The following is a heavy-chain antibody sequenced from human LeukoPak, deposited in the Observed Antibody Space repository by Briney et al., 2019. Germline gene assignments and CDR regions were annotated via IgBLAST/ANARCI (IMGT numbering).Heavy chain of an antibody. V-gene: IGHV4-59*11. J-gene: IGHJ3*02. Sequence: PSETPSLTCTVSGGSISSHYWSWIRQPPGKGLEWIGYIYYSGSTNYNPSLKSRVTISVDTSKNQFSLKLSSVTAADTAVYYCARDRVSGWGLPREGAFDIWGQGTMVTVSS. CDR2: IYYSGST. CDR1: GGSISSHY. CDR3: ARDRVSGWGLPREGAFDI. D-gene: IGHD3-16*01.